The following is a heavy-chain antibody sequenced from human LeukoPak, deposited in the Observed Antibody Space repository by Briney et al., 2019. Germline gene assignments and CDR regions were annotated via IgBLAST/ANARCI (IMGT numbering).Heavy chain of an antibody. CDR1: GFTFSSYG. CDR3: ANCYSGSYDFDY. Sequence: GGSLRLSCVASGFTFSSYGMHWVRQAPGKGLEWVAFIRYDGSNKYYADSVKGRFTISRDNSKNTPYLQMNSLRAEDTAVYYCANCYSGSYDFDYWGQGTLVTVSS. J-gene: IGHJ4*02. D-gene: IGHD1-26*01. V-gene: IGHV3-30*02. CDR2: IRYDGSNK.